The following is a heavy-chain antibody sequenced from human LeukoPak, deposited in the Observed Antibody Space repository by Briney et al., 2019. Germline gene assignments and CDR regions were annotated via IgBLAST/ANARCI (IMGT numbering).Heavy chain of an antibody. V-gene: IGHV4-39*01. D-gene: IGHD2-21*01. CDR1: GDSISSSSSY. CDR2: IYYSGST. Sequence: ASETLSLTCTVSGDSISSSSSYWGWIRQPPGEGLEWIGSIYYSGSTYYNPSLKSRVTISVDTSKNQFSLKLSSVTAADTAVYYCARLLGSHINYFDPWGQGTLVTVSS. J-gene: IGHJ5*02. CDR3: ARLLGSHINYFDP.